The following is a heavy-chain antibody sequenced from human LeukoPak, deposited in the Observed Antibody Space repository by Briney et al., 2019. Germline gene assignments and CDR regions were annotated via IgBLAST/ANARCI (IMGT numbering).Heavy chain of an antibody. Sequence: PGGSLRLSCAASGFAFSGYDMNWVRQAPGKGLEWVSSISGSSSYIYYADSMKGRFTISRDNGKNSLYLQMNSLRAEDTAVYFCARGSSNVAARNNWFDPWGQGTLVTVSS. CDR1: GFAFSGYD. CDR3: ARGSSNVAARNNWFDP. CDR2: ISGSSSYI. J-gene: IGHJ5*02. V-gene: IGHV3-21*01. D-gene: IGHD6-6*01.